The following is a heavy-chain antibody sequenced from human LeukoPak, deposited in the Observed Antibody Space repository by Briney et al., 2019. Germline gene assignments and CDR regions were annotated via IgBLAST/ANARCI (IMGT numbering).Heavy chain of an antibody. D-gene: IGHD1-26*01. CDR3: ARATWDPNYYYYMDV. CDR1: GFTFSSYT. V-gene: IGHV3-21*01. Sequence: SGGSLRLSCAASGFTFSSYTMKWVRQAPGKGLEWVSSISSSSSYIYYADSVKGRFTISRDNAKNSLFLQMNSLRAEDTAVYFCARATWDPNYYYYMDVWGKGTTVTISS. CDR2: ISSSSSYI. J-gene: IGHJ6*03.